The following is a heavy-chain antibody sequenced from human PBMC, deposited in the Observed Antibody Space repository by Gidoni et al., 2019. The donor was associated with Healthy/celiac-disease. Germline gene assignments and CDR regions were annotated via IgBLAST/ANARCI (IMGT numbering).Heavy chain of an antibody. CDR3: AREDYDILTSYRSDY. CDR1: GFTFSSYE. Sequence: EVQLVESGGGLVQPGGSLRLSCAASGFTFSSYEMNWVRQAPGKGLEWVSYISSSGSTIYYADSVKGRFTISRDNAKNSLYLQMNSLRAEDTAVYYCAREDYDILTSYRSDYWGQGTLVTVSS. CDR2: ISSSGSTI. V-gene: IGHV3-48*03. D-gene: IGHD3-9*01. J-gene: IGHJ4*02.